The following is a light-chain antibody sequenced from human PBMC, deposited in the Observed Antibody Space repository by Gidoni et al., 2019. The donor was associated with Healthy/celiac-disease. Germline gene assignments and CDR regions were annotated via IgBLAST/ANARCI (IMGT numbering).Light chain of an antibody. CDR3: QQYNNWPPLT. J-gene: IGKJ1*01. CDR2: GAS. V-gene: IGKV3-15*01. Sequence: EIVMTQSPATRSGSPGERAPLSCRASQRVSSNLAWYHQKPGQDPRLLIYGASTRATGIPAWFSGSGSGTAFTLPISSLQSADFAVSYCQQYNNWPPLTFGQGTKVEIK. CDR1: QRVSSN.